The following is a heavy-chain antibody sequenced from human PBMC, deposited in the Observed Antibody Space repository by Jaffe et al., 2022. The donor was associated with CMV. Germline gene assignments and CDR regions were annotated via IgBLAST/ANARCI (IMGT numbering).Heavy chain of an antibody. CDR3: ARGRRDLDGSAAFDI. J-gene: IGHJ3*02. D-gene: IGHD5-12*01. CDR1: GGTFSSYA. Sequence: QVQLVQSGAEVKKPGSSVKVSCKASGGTFSSYAISWVRQAPGQGLEWMGRIIPILGIANYAQKFQGRVTITADKSTSTAYMELSSLRSEDTAVYYCARGRRDLDGSAAFDIWGQGTMVTVSS. V-gene: IGHV1-69*09. CDR2: IIPILGIA.